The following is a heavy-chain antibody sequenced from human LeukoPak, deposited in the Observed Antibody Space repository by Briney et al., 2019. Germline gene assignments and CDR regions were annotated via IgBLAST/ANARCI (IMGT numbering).Heavy chain of an antibody. CDR3: ARGRFGGRLDAFDV. CDR2: IYPGDPVS. V-gene: IGHV5-51*01. CDR1: GDSFTSYW. J-gene: IGHJ3*01. Sequence: GESLKISCKGSGDSFTSYWIAWVRQMPGKGLEWMGIIYPGDPVSRYSPSFQGQVTISADNSISAAYLQWSSLKASDTAMYYCARGRFGGRLDAFDVWGLGTMVTVSS. D-gene: IGHD1-26*01.